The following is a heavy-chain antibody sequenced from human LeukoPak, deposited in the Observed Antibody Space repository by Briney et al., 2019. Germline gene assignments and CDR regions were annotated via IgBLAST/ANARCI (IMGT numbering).Heavy chain of an antibody. J-gene: IGHJ4*02. V-gene: IGHV4-30-2*01. CDR1: GGSISSGHSS. Sequence: SQTLSLTCAVSGGSISSGHSSWNWFRQPPGKGLEWIGYIYPSGSAYYNPSLKSRVAISVDRSKNQFSLKLSSVTATDTAVYYGARRRQYYDYVWGSSNRGYFDYWGQGTLVTVSS. CDR3: ARRRQYYDYVWGSSNRGYFDY. D-gene: IGHD3-16*01. CDR2: IYPSGSA.